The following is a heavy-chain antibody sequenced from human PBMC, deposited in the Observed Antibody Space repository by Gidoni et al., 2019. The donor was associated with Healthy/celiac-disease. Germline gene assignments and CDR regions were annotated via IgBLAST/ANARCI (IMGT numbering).Heavy chain of an antibody. CDR3: ARHKGPTYYYGSGSYNGMDV. J-gene: IGHJ6*02. D-gene: IGHD3-10*01. CDR1: GYRFTTSW. V-gene: IGHV5-10-1*03. Sequence: EVHLVQSGAEVKKTGESLRISCKGSGYRFTTSWISWVRQMPGKGLEWMGMIDPSDSYTNDSPSFQGHVTISADKSISTAYLKWSSLKASDNDMYYCARHKGPTYYYGSGSYNGMDVWGQGTTVTVSS. CDR2: IDPSDSYT.